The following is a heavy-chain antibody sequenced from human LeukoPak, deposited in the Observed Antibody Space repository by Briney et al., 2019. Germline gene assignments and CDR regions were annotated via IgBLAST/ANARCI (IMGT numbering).Heavy chain of an antibody. CDR3: ASKGDSSGWYFDY. CDR2: IWYDGSKK. Sequence: PGGSLRLSCEASGFTFSTYGFHWVRQAPGKGLEWVAIIWYDGSKKFYADSVKGRFTISRDNSKNTLYLQMNSLRAEDTAVYYCASKGDSSGWYFDYWGQGTLVTVSS. D-gene: IGHD6-19*01. V-gene: IGHV3-33*01. J-gene: IGHJ4*02. CDR1: GFTFSTYG.